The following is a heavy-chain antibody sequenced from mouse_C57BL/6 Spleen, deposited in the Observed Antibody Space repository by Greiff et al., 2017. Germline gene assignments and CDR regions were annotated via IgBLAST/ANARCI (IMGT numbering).Heavy chain of an antibody. CDR2: IDPSDSET. CDR3: ARNPYYSNYVYYAMDY. V-gene: IGHV1-52*01. D-gene: IGHD2-5*01. CDR1: GYTFTSYW. Sequence: QVQLQQPGAELVRPGSSVKLSCKASGYTFTSYWMHWVKQRPIQGLEWIGNIDPSDSETHYNQKFKDKATLTVDKSSSTAYMQLSSLTSEDSAVYYCARNPYYSNYVYYAMDYWGQGTSVTVSS. J-gene: IGHJ4*01.